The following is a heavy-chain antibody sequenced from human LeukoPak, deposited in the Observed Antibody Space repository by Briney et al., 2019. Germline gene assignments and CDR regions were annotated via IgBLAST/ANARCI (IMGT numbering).Heavy chain of an antibody. CDR3: AKGVGGSANYYYMDI. J-gene: IGHJ6*03. D-gene: IGHD3-10*01. Sequence: GGSLRLSCAASGFAFSRHGIHWVRQAPGKGLEWVAFIPYDGSNKFYADSVKGRFTISRDNSKNTLYLQMNSLRAEDTAVYFCAKGVGGSANYYYMDIWGKGTTVTVSS. CDR1: GFAFSRHG. V-gene: IGHV3-30*02. CDR2: IPYDGSNK.